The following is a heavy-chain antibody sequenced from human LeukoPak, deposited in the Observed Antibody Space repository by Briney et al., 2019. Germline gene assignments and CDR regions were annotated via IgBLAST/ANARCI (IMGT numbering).Heavy chain of an antibody. CDR2: INPSVGGT. CDR1: GYTFTGNY. CDR3: ARDGTGDFDY. D-gene: IGHD3-10*01. Sequence: ASVKVSCKASGYTFTGNYMHWVRQAPGQGLGWMGIINPSVGGTSYAQKFQGRVTMTRDTSTSTVYMDLSSLRSEDTAVYYCARDGTGDFDYWGQGTLVTVSS. V-gene: IGHV1-46*01. J-gene: IGHJ4*02.